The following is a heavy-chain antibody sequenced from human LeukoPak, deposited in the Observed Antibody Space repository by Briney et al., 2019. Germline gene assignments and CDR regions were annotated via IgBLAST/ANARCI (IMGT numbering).Heavy chain of an antibody. CDR1: GFIFSTYW. V-gene: IGHV3-7*03. Sequence: GGSLTLSCAASGFIFSTYWMNWVRQAPGKGLEWVANIKQDGSEKYYVESVKGRFTISRDNAKNSLYLQMSSLRAEDTAVYYCARGNSSTTCPHFDFWGQGTLVTVSS. D-gene: IGHD2-2*01. J-gene: IGHJ4*02. CDR2: IKQDGSEK. CDR3: ARGNSSTTCPHFDF.